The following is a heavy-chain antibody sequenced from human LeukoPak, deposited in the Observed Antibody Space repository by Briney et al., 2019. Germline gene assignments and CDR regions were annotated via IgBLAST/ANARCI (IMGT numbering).Heavy chain of an antibody. D-gene: IGHD6-13*01. CDR3: VRGSPGYSSSWHAY. V-gene: IGHV3-74*01. CDR2: INSDATST. J-gene: IGHJ4*02. CDR1: GFMLSSTW. Sequence: GGSLRLSCAASGFMLSSTWMHWVRQAPGKGLVWVSRINSDATSTSYADSVRGRFTISRDDAKNTMYLQMNSLRAEDTAMYYCVRGSPGYSSSWHAYWGQGTLVAVSS.